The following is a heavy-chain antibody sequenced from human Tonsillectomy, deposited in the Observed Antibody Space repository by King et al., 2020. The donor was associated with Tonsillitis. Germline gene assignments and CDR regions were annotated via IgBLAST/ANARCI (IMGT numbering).Heavy chain of an antibody. CDR1: GFTFSSYG. J-gene: IGHJ4*02. Sequence: VQLVESGGGLIQPGGSLRLSCAASGFTFSSYGMNWVRQAPGKGLELVSYISSSSSTTYYADSVKGRFTISRDNAKNSLYLQMNSLRAEDTAVYYCASYRQTVTSWDYWGQGTLVTVSS. D-gene: IGHD4-17*01. CDR3: ASYRQTVTSWDY. V-gene: IGHV3-48*04. CDR2: ISSSSSTT.